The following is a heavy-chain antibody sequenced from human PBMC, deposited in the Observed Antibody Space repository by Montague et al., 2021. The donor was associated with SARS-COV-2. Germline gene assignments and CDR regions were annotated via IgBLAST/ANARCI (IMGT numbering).Heavy chain of an antibody. CDR2: IYSGGSA. J-gene: IGHJ4*02. V-gene: IGHV4-59*11. Sequence: SETLSLTCAVSGGSISGHYWAWIRQPPEKGLEWIGHIYSGGSAYYNPSLKSRVTVSVGPSKNQFSLKMSSVAAADTAKYYCARGGISVEMATSYYFDSWGQGTLVTVSS. D-gene: IGHD5-24*01. CDR3: ARGGISVEMATSYYFDS. CDR1: GGSISGHY.